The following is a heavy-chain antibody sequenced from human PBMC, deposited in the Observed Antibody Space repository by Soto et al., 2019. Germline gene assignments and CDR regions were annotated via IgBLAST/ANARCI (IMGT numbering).Heavy chain of an antibody. Sequence: PVGSLRLSCAASGFTFSDYGIHWVRQAPGKGLEWVAVISYDGSNKNYADSVKGRFTISRDNPKNTLYLQMNSLRAEDTAVYYCAKVLNWNYGLDYTYYGMDVWGQGTAVTVSS. D-gene: IGHD1-7*01. CDR2: ISYDGSNK. CDR3: AKVLNWNYGLDYTYYGMDV. CDR1: GFTFSDYG. J-gene: IGHJ6*02. V-gene: IGHV3-30*18.